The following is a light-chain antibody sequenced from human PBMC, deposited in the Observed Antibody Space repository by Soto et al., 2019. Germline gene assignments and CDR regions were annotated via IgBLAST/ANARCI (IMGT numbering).Light chain of an antibody. J-gene: IGKJ2*01. CDR1: QSLLHSNGYNY. Sequence: DIVMTQSPLSLAVTPGEPASISCRSSQSLLHSNGYNYLDWYLQKPGQSPQLLIYLGSNRASGVTDRFSGSGSGTDFTLKISRVEAEDVGVYYCMQVLQTPYTFGQGTKLEIK. CDR3: MQVLQTPYT. CDR2: LGS. V-gene: IGKV2-28*01.